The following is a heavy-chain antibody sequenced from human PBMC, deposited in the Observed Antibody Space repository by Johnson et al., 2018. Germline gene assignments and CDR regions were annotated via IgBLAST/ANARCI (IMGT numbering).Heavy chain of an antibody. Sequence: VQLVESGGGVVQPGRSXRLSCAASGFTFSSYGMPWVRQAPGKGLEWVAVIWYDGSNKSSADSVKGRFTISRDNSKNTLYQQMNSLRAEDTAVYYGAKDDRGDYRYYYYYYMDVWGKGTTVTVSS. CDR3: AKDDRGDYRYYYYYYMDV. D-gene: IGHD4-17*01. J-gene: IGHJ6*03. CDR1: GFTFSSYG. V-gene: IGHV3-33*06. CDR2: IWYDGSNK.